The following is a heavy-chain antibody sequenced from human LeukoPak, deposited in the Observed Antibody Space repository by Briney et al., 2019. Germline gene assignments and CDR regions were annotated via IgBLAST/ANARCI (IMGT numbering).Heavy chain of an antibody. CDR3: ATADKWEPLDY. V-gene: IGHV1-24*01. CDR1: GASLSETS. J-gene: IGHJ4*02. CDR2: FDPEDGES. D-gene: IGHD1-26*01. Sequence: ASVKVSCKVSGASLSETSVHWVRQAPGQWLEWMGGFDPEDGESIFAQRFQGRFSMSEDTSTDTAYMELRSLRPEDTAVYYCATADKWEPLDYWGQGTLVTVSS.